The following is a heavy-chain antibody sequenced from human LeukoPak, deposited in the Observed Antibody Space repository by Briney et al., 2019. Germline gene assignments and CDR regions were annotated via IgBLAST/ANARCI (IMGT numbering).Heavy chain of an antibody. CDR3: ARENDCSSTSCPFDY. J-gene: IGHJ4*02. CDR2: IYYSGST. D-gene: IGHD2-2*01. Sequence: SETLSLTCTVSGGSISSSSYYWSWIRQPPGKGLEWIGYIYYSGSTNYNPSLKSRVTISVDTSKNQFSLKLSSVTAADTAVYYCARENDCSSTSCPFDYWGQGTLVTVSS. CDR1: GGSISSSSYY. V-gene: IGHV4-61*01.